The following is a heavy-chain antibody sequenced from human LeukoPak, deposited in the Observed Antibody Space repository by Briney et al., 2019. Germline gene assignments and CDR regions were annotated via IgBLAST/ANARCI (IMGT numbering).Heavy chain of an antibody. J-gene: IGHJ4*02. D-gene: IGHD3-10*02. V-gene: IGHV4-39*01. CDR3: ARLSDYVLDY. Sequence: PETLSLTCTVSGGSISSSSYCWGWIRQPPGKGRVWIGTIYYSGSTYYNPSLNSRVTISVDTSKNPFYLKLSSVAAAGTAVYYCARLSDYVLDYWGQGTLVTVSS. CDR2: IYYSGST. CDR1: GGSISSSSYC.